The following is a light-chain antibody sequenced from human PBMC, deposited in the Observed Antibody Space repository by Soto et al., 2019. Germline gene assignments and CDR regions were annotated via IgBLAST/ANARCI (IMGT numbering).Light chain of an antibody. CDR3: AVWDDSLRGHYV. V-gene: IGLV1-47*01. CDR1: SSNIGVNY. Sequence: SLPTPPPSGSGTPGQKISISCSGTSSNIGVNYVYWYQQLPGAAPKTVIYKNFHRPYVVPDRFSGSKYGTSSSLAISGLRSEDEEDYYCAVWDDSLRGHYVFGTGTKVTV. J-gene: IGLJ1*01. CDR2: KNF.